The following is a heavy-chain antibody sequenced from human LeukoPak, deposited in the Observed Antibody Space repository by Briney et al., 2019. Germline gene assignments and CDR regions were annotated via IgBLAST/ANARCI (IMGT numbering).Heavy chain of an antibody. D-gene: IGHD3-22*01. CDR2: IYYSGST. CDR1: AGSVSSNIYY. V-gene: IGHV4-61*01. CDR3: AREDSSGYLGY. Sequence: SETLSLTCTVSAGSVSSNIYYWNWIRQPPGKGLEWIGYIYYSGSTNYNPSLKSRVTISVDTSKNQFSLKLTSLTAADTAVYYCAREDSSGYLGYWGRGTLVTVSS. J-gene: IGHJ4*02.